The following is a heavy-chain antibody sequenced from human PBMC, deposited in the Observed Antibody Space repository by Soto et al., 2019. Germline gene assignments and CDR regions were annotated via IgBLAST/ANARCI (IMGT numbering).Heavy chain of an antibody. CDR2: ISPYNGNT. Sequence: QIQLVQSGAEVKKPGASVRVSCKASGYAFSNYGISWIRQAPGLGLEWMGWISPYNGNTDYAQSLQGRVTMTTDTSTNTAYMELRSLTSDDTAVYYCATSYDSGFDPSGQGPLVTVSS. CDR3: ATSYDSGFDP. CDR1: GYAFSNYG. J-gene: IGHJ5*02. D-gene: IGHD5-12*01. V-gene: IGHV1-18*04.